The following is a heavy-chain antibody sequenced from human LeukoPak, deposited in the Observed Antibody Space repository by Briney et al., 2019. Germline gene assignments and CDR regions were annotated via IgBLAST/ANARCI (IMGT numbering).Heavy chain of an antibody. J-gene: IGHJ1*01. CDR1: GVSISSSNSY. Sequence: PSETLSLTCTVSGVSISSSNSYWGWIRQPPGKGLEWIGYIYYSGSTNYNPSLKSRVTISVDTSKNQFSLKLSSVTAADTAIYYCARGGYYYDSRAYYSHWGQGTLVTVSS. CDR3: ARGGYYYDSRAYYSH. CDR2: IYYSGST. D-gene: IGHD3-22*01. V-gene: IGHV4-61*05.